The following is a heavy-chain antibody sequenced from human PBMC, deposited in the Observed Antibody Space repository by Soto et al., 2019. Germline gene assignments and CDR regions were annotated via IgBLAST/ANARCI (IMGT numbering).Heavy chain of an antibody. CDR3: VKAVYLLDFDY. CDR1: GFTFSSYA. CDR2: ISGTGGNT. V-gene: IGHV3-23*01. J-gene: IGHJ4*02. Sequence: GSLLLSCAASGFTFSSYAMTWVRQAPGKGLEWVSTISGTGGNTYYADSVKGRFTISRDNSKNTVYLQMNSLRAEDTAVYYCVKAVYLLDFDYWGQGTLVTVYS. D-gene: IGHD1-20*01.